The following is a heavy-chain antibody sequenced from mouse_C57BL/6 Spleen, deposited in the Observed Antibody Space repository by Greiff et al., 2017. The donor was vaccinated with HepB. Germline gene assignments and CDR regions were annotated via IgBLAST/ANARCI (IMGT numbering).Heavy chain of an antibody. CDR3: RDVYACPFAY. V-gene: IGHV1-77*01. Sequence: QVHVQESGPGLVKPRASLKISCKASGYSFPDYYINWVMHRPGQGLEWIGKIGPGSGSTYYNEKFKGKATLTADKSSSTAYMQLSSLTSEVLAVDFYRDVYACPFAYWGDVCLVTVS. D-gene: IGHD2-2*01. CDR1: GYSFPDYY. J-gene: IGHJ3*01. CDR2: IGPGSGST.